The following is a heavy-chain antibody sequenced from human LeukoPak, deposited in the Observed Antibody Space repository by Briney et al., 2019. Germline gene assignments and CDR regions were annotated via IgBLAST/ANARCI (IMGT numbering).Heavy chain of an antibody. CDR3: ARGPRAASQFDY. Sequence: ASAKVSCKASGYTFTGYYMHWVRQAPGQGLEWMGWFNPNSGGTNYAQKFQGRVTMTRDTSISTAYMELSRLISDDTAVFYCARGPRAASQFDYWGQGTLVTVSS. D-gene: IGHD6-25*01. CDR2: FNPNSGGT. J-gene: IGHJ4*02. CDR1: GYTFTGYY. V-gene: IGHV1-2*02.